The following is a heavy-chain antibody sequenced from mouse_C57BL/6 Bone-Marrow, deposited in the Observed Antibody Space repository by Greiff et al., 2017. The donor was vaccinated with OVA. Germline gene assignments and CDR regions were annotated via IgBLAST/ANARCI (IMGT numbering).Heavy chain of an antibody. CDR1: GYTFTSYW. V-gene: IGHV1-52*01. CDR3: ARDSSGFTYAMDY. D-gene: IGHD3-2*02. CDR2: IDPSDSDT. Sequence: VQLQQPGAELVRPGSSVKLSCKASGYTFTSYWMHWVKQRPIQGLEWIGNIDPSDSDTHYNQKFKDKATLTVDKSSSTAYMQLSSLTSEDSAVYYCARDSSGFTYAMDYWGQGTSVTVSS. J-gene: IGHJ4*01.